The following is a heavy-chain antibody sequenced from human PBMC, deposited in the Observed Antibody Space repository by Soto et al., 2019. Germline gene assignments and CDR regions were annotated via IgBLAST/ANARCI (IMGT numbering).Heavy chain of an antibody. V-gene: IGHV4-38-2*01. CDR1: GYSISSGYY. D-gene: IGHD3-10*01. CDR3: ARQGAGELLFYYYYYGMDV. CDR2: INHSGST. J-gene: IGHJ6*02. Sequence: XETLSLTCGVSGYSISSGYYWCWSRQPPGKGLEWIGSINHSGSTYYNPSLRSRVTISVDTSKNQLSLKLSSVTAADTAVYYCARQGAGELLFYYYYYGMDVWAQGTTVTVSS.